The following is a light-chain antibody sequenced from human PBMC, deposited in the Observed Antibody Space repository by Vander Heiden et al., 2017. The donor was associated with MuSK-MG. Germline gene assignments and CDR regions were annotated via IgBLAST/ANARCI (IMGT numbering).Light chain of an antibody. Sequence: DIQMTQSPSSLSASVGDRVSITCRASQSIRSYLNWYQQKPGKAPELLIFAASSLQSGVPSRFSGSGSGTDFTLTISSRQPEDFATYYCQQSYSSPPWTFGQGTKVEV. CDR3: QQSYSSPPWT. CDR2: AAS. V-gene: IGKV1-39*01. CDR1: QSIRSY. J-gene: IGKJ1*01.